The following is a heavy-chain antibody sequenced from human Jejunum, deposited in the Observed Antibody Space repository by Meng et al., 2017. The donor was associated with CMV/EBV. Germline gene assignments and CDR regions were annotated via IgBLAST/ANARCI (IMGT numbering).Heavy chain of an antibody. CDR2: VWSDGGNK. CDR3: ARDPGCDDPTCYGIGWDL. V-gene: IGHV3-33*01. Sequence: FHTYGMHWVRQAPGKGLEWVAVVWSDGGNKYFADSVKDRFAISRDNSKNTLYLQMNSLKSDDTAVYYCARDPGCDDPTCYGIGWDLWGQGTLVTVSS. CDR1: FHTYG. J-gene: IGHJ5*02. D-gene: IGHD2-21*01.